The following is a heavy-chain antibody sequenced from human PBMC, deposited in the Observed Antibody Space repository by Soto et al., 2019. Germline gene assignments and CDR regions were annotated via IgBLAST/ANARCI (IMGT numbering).Heavy chain of an antibody. J-gene: IGHJ6*02. CDR3: VKVRWEYSFGNGMDD. Sequence: QVHLVESGGGVVQPGGSLRLSCAASGFSLSGYSMHWVRQAPGKGLDWVAVIQHDASNIYYADSVKGRFTISRDNSKNTLYLQMNDLTAEDTALYYCVKVRWEYSFGNGMDDWGQGTTVTVSS. CDR2: IQHDASNI. V-gene: IGHV3-30-3*01. CDR1: GFSLSGYS. D-gene: IGHD5-18*01.